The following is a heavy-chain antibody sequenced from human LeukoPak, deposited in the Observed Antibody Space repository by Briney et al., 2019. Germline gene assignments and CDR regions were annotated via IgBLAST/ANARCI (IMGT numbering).Heavy chain of an antibody. CDR3: ARSTYYYASSGYMEDQFDY. J-gene: IGHJ4*02. Sequence: GASVKVSCKASGGTFSSYAISWVRQAPGQGLEWMGGIIPILGIANYAQKFQGRVTITADKSTSTAYMELSSLRSEDTAVYYCARSTYYYASSGYMEDQFDYWGQGTLVTVSS. CDR1: GGTFSSYA. V-gene: IGHV1-69*10. CDR2: IIPILGIA. D-gene: IGHD3-22*01.